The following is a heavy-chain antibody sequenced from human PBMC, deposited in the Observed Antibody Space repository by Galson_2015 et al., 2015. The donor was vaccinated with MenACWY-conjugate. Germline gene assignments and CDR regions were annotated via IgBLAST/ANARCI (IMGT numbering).Heavy chain of an antibody. CDR1: GFTCSNAG. CDR2: VNSKTHSGTP. J-gene: IGHJ4*02. D-gene: IGHD2/OR15-2a*01. CDR3: TTDYFGQYFFDS. Sequence: AMRPGCAASGFTCSNAGMTWGGQAPGKGLEGDGRVNSKTHSGTPDYAAPVNGRFTISRDDSRNTVYLGMNGLNAEDTCLYYCTTDYFGQYFFDSWGQGTPVAVSS. V-gene: IGHV3-15*01.